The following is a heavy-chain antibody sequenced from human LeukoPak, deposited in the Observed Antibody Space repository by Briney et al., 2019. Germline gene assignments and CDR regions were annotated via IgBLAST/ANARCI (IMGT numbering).Heavy chain of an antibody. J-gene: IGHJ5*02. Sequence: GRSLRLSCAASGFTFSSYAMHWVRQAPGKGLEWVAVISYDGSNKYYADSVKGRFTISRDNSKNTLYLQMNSLRAEDTAVYYCARDRVEDIAARPVNWFDPWGQGTLVTVSS. CDR1: GFTFSSYA. V-gene: IGHV3-30-3*01. CDR3: ARDRVEDIAARPVNWFDP. D-gene: IGHD6-6*01. CDR2: ISYDGSNK.